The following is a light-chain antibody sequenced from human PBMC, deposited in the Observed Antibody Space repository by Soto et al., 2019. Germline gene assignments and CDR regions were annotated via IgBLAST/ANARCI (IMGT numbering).Light chain of an antibody. CDR3: QQSFSTPRT. V-gene: IGKV1-39*01. Sequence: IQLTQSPSPLSASVGDRFTITCRASQTISTYLNWYQQKPGKAPKLLIYGASSLQSGVPSRFSGSGSGTDFTLTISSLQPEDFGTYYCQQSFSTPRTFGQGTKVDI. CDR2: GAS. CDR1: QTISTY. J-gene: IGKJ1*01.